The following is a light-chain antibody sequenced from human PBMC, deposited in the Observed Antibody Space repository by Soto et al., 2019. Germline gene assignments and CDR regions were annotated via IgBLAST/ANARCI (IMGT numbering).Light chain of an antibody. CDR3: ISYTGSSTSYV. V-gene: IGLV2-14*01. J-gene: IGLJ1*01. CDR2: GVS. Sequence: QSVLTQPASVSGSPGQSITISCSGTRSDIGSYNYVAWYQQCPGKTPKILIYGVSNRPSGVSSRFSGSKSGNTASLTISGLQAEDEADYYCISYTGSSTSYVFGSGTKVTVL. CDR1: RSDIGSYNY.